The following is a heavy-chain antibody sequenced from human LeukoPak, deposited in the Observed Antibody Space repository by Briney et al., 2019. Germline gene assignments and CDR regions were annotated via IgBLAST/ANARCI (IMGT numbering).Heavy chain of an antibody. J-gene: IGHJ5*02. Sequence: ASVKVSCKASGGTFSSYAISWVRQAPGQGLEWMGRIIPILGIANYAQKFQGRVTITADKSTSTAYMELSSLRSEDTAVYYCARTGIAAAGGGGHNWFDPWAQGTLVTVSS. V-gene: IGHV1-69*04. D-gene: IGHD6-13*01. CDR1: GGTFSSYA. CDR3: ARTGIAAAGGGGHNWFDP. CDR2: IIPILGIA.